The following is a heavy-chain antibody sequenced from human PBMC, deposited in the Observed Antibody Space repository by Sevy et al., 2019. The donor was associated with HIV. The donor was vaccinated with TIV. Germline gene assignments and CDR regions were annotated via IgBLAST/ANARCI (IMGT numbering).Heavy chain of an antibody. D-gene: IGHD2-8*01. J-gene: IGHJ4*02. CDR3: AREGCTKPHDY. Sequence: GGSLRLSCAASRFTFNKYSMSWVRQPPGKGLEWVATLSFGCGEINYADSVKGRFTISRDNSKNSFYLQMNNLRAEDTALYYCAREGCTKPHDYWGQGTLVTVSS. CDR2: LSFGCGEI. V-gene: IGHV3-23*01. CDR1: RFTFNKYS.